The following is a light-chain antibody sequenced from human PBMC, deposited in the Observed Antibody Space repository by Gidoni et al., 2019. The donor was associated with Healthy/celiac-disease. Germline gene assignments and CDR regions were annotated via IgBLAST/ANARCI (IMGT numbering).Light chain of an antibody. CDR1: SSNIGAGYD. J-gene: IGLJ3*02. CDR3: QSYDSSLSGPR. Sequence: QSVLTQPPSVSGAPGQRVTISCTGSSSNIGAGYDVHWYQQLPGTAPKLLINGNSNRPSGVPDRFSGSKSGTSASLAITGLQAEDEADYYCQSYDSSLSGPRFGGGTKLTVL. CDR2: GNS. V-gene: IGLV1-40*01.